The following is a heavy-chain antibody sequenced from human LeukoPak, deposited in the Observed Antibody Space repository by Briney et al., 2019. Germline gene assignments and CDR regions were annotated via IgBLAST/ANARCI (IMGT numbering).Heavy chain of an antibody. Sequence: ASVKVSCQVSGYTLTELSMHWVRQAPGKGLEWMGGFDPEDGETIYAQKFQGRVTMTEDTSTDTAYMEPSSLRSEDTAVYYCATGHCSSTSCYDGDNWFDPWGQGTLVTVSS. CDR2: FDPEDGET. J-gene: IGHJ5*02. D-gene: IGHD2-2*01. CDR1: GYTLTELS. V-gene: IGHV1-24*01. CDR3: ATGHCSSTSCYDGDNWFDP.